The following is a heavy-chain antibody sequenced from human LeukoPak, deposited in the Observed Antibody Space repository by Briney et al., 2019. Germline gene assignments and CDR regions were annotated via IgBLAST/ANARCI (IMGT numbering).Heavy chain of an antibody. Sequence: GGSLRLSCAASGFTFSSYAISWVRQAPGQGLEWMGGIIPIFGTANYAQKFQGRVTITADESTSTAYMELSSLRSEDTAVYYCARDSGSYFPDYWGQGTLVTVSS. D-gene: IGHD1-26*01. CDR1: GFTFSSYA. V-gene: IGHV1-69*01. CDR3: ARDSGSYFPDY. J-gene: IGHJ4*02. CDR2: IIPIFGTA.